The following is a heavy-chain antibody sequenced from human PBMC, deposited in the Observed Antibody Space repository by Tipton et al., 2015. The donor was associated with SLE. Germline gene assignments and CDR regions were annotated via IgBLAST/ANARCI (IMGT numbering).Heavy chain of an antibody. CDR2: IYYSGST. CDR3: ARVHDILTGYGAFDI. D-gene: IGHD3-9*01. J-gene: IGHJ3*02. V-gene: IGHV4-59*12. CDR1: GGSISSYY. Sequence: LRLSCTVSGGSISSYYWSWIRQPPGKGLEWIGYIYYSGSTNYNPSLKSRVTISVDTSKNQFSLKLSSVTAADTAVYYCARVHDILTGYGAFDIWGQGTMVTVSS.